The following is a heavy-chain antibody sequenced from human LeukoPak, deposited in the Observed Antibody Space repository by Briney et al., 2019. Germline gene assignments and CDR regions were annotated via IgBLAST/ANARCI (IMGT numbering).Heavy chain of an antibody. J-gene: IGHJ3*02. CDR2: ISYDGSNK. CDR1: GFTFSSYG. V-gene: IGHV3-30*18. D-gene: IGHD5-18*01. Sequence: GGSLRLSRAASGFTFSSYGMHWVRQAPGKGLEWVAVISYDGSNKYYADSVKGRFTISRDNSKNTLYLQMNSLRAEDTAVYYCAKGRRGYSYGYDAFDIWGQGTMVTVSS. CDR3: AKGRRGYSYGYDAFDI.